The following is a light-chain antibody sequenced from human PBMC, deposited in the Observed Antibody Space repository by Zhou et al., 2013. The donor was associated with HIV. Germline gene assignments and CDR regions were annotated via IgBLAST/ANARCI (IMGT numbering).Light chain of an antibody. CDR2: AAS. Sequence: EIVMTQSPATLSVSPGERATLSCRASQSISSFYLAWYQQKFGQAPRLLIYAASSRATGIPARFSGSGSGTDYTLTISSLEPEDFAVYYCQQRRHWPITFGQGTRLEIK. V-gene: IGKV3D-20*02. CDR1: QSISSFY. CDR3: QQRRHWPIT. J-gene: IGKJ5*01.